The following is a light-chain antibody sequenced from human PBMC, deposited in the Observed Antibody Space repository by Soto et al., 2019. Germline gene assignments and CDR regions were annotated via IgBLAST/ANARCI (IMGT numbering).Light chain of an antibody. V-gene: IGKV1-5*01. CDR1: QGISRW. Sequence: DIHNTQSPSPLPAPVGDRVTMTCRASQGISRWLAWFLQKPGKAPKLLIYDASSLESGVPSRFSGSGSGTDFTLSSSSLQPDDSATYYCQQYNSYFQTFGRGTKV. CDR3: QQYNSYFQT. J-gene: IGKJ1*01. CDR2: DAS.